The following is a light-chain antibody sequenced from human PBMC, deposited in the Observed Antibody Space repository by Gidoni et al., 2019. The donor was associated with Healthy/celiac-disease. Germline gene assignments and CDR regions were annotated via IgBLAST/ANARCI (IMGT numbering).Light chain of an antibody. Sequence: FVLTQSPATLSLSPGERATLSCRASQSVSSYLAWYQQKPGQAPRLLIYDASNRATGIPARFSGSGSGTDFTLTISSLEPEDFAVYYCQQRSNSLTFGGXTKVEIK. CDR2: DAS. J-gene: IGKJ4*01. CDR1: QSVSSY. V-gene: IGKV3-11*01. CDR3: QQRSNSLT.